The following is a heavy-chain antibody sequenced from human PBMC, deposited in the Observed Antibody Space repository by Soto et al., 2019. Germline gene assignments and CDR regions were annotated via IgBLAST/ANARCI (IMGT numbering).Heavy chain of an antibody. CDR3: ARHTRNQFDP. V-gene: IGHV4-61*08. J-gene: IGHJ5*02. CDR2: IYYSGST. CDR1: GGSVSSGDYY. Sequence: PSETLSLTCTVSGGSVSSGDYYWSWIRQPPGKGLEWIGNIYYSGSTNYNPSLKSRATISVDTSKNQFSLKVSSVTAADTAVYYCARHTRNQFDPWGQGTLVTVSS.